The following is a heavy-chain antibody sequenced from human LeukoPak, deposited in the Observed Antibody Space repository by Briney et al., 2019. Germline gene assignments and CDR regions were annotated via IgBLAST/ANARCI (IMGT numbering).Heavy chain of an antibody. CDR2: ISSSSSYI. J-gene: IGHJ3*02. Sequence: MSGGSLRLSCAASGFTFSSYSMNWVRQAPGKGLEWVSSISSSSSYIYYADSVKGRFTISRDNAENSLYLQMNSLRAEDTAVYYCARPRVDYTDDAFDIWGQGTMVTVSS. CDR1: GFTFSSYS. D-gene: IGHD3-3*01. V-gene: IGHV3-21*01. CDR3: ARPRVDYTDDAFDI.